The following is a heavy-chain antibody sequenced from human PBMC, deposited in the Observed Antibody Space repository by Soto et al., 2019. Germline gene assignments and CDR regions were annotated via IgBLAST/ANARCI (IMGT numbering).Heavy chain of an antibody. J-gene: IGHJ4*02. V-gene: IGHV2-5*02. Sequence: QITLKESGPTLVKPTQTLTLTCTFSGFSLSTSKVGVGWIRQPPGKALEWLVFIYWDDDKRYSPSLKSSLTITKDTSKNQVVLTMTNMDPVDTATYYCARTKGSTVTYYFDYWGQGTLVTVSS. CDR2: IYWDDDK. D-gene: IGHD4-17*01. CDR3: ARTKGSTVTYYFDY. CDR1: GFSLSTSKVG.